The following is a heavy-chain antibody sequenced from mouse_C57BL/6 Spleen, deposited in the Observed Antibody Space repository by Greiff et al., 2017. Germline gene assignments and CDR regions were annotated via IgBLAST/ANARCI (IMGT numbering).Heavy chain of an antibody. Sequence: EVQRVESGGDLVKPGGSLKLSCAASGFTFSSYGMSWVRQTPDKRLEWVATISSGGSYTYYPDSVKGRFTISRDNAKNTLYLQMSSLKSEDTAMYYCARHGGSSPYYFDYWGQGTTLTVSS. CDR1: GFTFSSYG. CDR3: ARHGGSSPYYFDY. D-gene: IGHD1-1*01. J-gene: IGHJ2*01. V-gene: IGHV5-6*01. CDR2: ISSGGSYT.